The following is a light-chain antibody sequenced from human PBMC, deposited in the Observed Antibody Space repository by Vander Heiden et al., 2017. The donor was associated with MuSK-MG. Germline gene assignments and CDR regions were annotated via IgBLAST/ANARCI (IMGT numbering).Light chain of an antibody. CDR2: FAA. Sequence: IVMTQSPATLSVSPGERATLSCRASQSVSSNLAWYQQKPGQAPRHLIYFAATRATGIPAWFISSGGGTKVILTISSLQSEDFAVNYCRQYNNWAPWTFGQGTKVEIK. V-gene: IGKV3-15*01. J-gene: IGKJ1*01. CDR3: RQYNNWAPWT. CDR1: QSVSSN.